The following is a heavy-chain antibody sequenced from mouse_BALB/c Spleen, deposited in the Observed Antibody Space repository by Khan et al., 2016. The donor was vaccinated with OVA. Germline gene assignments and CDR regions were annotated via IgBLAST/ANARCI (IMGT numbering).Heavy chain of an antibody. CDR2: IFPGSFST. CDR1: GYTFSSYW. Sequence: QVQLQQSGGDLMKPGASVKISCKATGYTFSSYWLEWVKQRPGHGLEWIGQIFPGSFSTTSNEKFKGQATFTADTSSNTAYMQLSSLTSADSAVYYCARGGYGGFAYWGQGTLVTVSA. J-gene: IGHJ3*01. D-gene: IGHD2-2*01. CDR3: ARGGYGGFAY. V-gene: IGHV1-9*01.